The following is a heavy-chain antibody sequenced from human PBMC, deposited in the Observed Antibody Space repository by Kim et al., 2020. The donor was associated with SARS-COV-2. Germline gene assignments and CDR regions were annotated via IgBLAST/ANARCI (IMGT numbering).Heavy chain of an antibody. Sequence: IYYSGSTHYTPSPQRRVTNSVEPSKNQFSLKLSSVTAADTAVYYCARGFDIWGQGTMVTVSS. CDR2: IYYSGST. J-gene: IGHJ3*02. CDR3: ARGFDI. V-gene: IGHV4-59*09.